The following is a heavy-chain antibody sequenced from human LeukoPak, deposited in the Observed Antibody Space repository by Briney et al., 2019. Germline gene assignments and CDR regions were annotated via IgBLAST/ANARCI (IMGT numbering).Heavy chain of an antibody. CDR2: TSAGGSST. CDR3: AKDRNYYDSSGRDAFDI. V-gene: IGHV3-23*01. J-gene: IGHJ3*02. D-gene: IGHD3-22*01. CDR1: GFTFSGYA. Sequence: PGGSLRPSCAASGFTFSGYAMSWVRQAPGKGLEWVSTTSAGGSSTYYADSVKGRFTISRDNSKNTLYLQMNSLRAEDTAVYYCAKDRNYYDSSGRDAFDIWGQGTMVTVSS.